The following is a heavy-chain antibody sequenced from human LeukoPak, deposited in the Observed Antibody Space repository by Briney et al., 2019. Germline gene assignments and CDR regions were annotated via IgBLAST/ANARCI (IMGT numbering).Heavy chain of an antibody. Sequence: HPGGSLRLSCAASGFTFSSYSMNWVRQAPGKGLEWVAVISYDGSNKYYADSVKGRFTISRDNSKNTLYLQMNGLRAEDTAVYYCARDNSGSYWGAFDIWGQGTMVTVSS. CDR1: GFTFSSYS. D-gene: IGHD1-26*01. J-gene: IGHJ3*02. V-gene: IGHV3-30*03. CDR3: ARDNSGSYWGAFDI. CDR2: ISYDGSNK.